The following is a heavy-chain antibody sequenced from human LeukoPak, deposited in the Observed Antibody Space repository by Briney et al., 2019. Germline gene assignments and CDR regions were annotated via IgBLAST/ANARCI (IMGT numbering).Heavy chain of an antibody. CDR3: ARGAPYDILTGYFDY. CDR1: GYSFTSYW. Sequence: GESLKISCKGSGYSFTSYWIGWVRQMPGKGLEWMGIIYPGDSDTRYSPSFQGQVTISADKSISTAYLQWSSLKASDTAMYYCARGAPYDILTGYFDYWGQGTLVTVSS. J-gene: IGHJ4*02. D-gene: IGHD3-9*01. CDR2: IYPGDSDT. V-gene: IGHV5-51*01.